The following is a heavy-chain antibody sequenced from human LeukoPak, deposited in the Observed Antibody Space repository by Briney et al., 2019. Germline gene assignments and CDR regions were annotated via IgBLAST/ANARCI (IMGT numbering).Heavy chain of an antibody. Sequence: PSETLSLTCAVYGGSFSSGSYYWSWIRQPAGKGLEWIGRIYTSGSTNYNPSLKSRVTISVDTSKNQFSLKLSSVTAADTAVYYCARVGPLDYDAFDIWGQGTMVTVSS. CDR1: GGSFSSGSYY. CDR3: ARVGPLDYDAFDI. V-gene: IGHV4-61*02. CDR2: IYTSGST. D-gene: IGHD4-11*01. J-gene: IGHJ3*02.